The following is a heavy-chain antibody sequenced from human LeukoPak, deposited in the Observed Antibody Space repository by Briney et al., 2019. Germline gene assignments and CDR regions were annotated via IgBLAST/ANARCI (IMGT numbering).Heavy chain of an antibody. D-gene: IGHD1-26*01. CDR3: ARDSGSYYDAFDI. V-gene: IGHV3-21*01. CDR1: GFTFSSYN. CDR2: ISRSSSYI. Sequence: GGSLRLSCAASGFTFSSYNMNWVRQAPGKGLEWVSSISRSSSYIYYADSVKGRFTISRDNAKNSLYLQMNSLRAEDTAVYYCARDSGSYYDAFDIWGQGTMVTVSS. J-gene: IGHJ3*02.